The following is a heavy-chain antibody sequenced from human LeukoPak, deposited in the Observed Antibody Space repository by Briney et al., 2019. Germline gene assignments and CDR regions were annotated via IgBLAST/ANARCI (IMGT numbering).Heavy chain of an antibody. CDR3: ARGDGRFYYYDWFDP. J-gene: IGHJ5*02. CDR1: GYTFTSYD. V-gene: IGHV1-8*01. D-gene: IGHD3-22*01. CDR2: MNPNSGNT. Sequence: ASVKVSCKASGYTFTSYDINWVRQATRQGLEWMGWMNPNSGNTGYAQKFQGRVTMTRNTSISTAYMELSSLRSEDTAVYYCARGDGRFYYYDWFDPWGQGTLVTVSS.